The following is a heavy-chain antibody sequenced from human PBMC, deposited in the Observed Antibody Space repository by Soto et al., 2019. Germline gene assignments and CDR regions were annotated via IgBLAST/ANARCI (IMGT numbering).Heavy chain of an antibody. V-gene: IGHV1-69*05. CDR3: ARARGPSSGYYPYWFDP. D-gene: IGHD3-22*01. CDR2: IIPIFGTA. J-gene: IGHJ5*02. Sequence: QVQLVQSGAEVKKPGSSVKVSCKASGGTFSSYAITWVRQAPGQGLEWMGGIIPIFGTANYAQNFQGRVTITTDESTSTAYMELSSLRSEDTAVYYCARARGPSSGYYPYWFDPWGQGTLVTVSS. CDR1: GGTFSSYA.